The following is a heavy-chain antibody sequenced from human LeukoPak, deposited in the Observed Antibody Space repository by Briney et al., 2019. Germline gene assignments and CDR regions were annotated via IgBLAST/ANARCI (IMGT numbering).Heavy chain of an antibody. CDR2: IYSSGRT. CDR1: GGSVSSGSYS. Sequence: SETLFLTCTVSGGSVSSGSYSWSWIRQPPGKGLEWIGYIYSSGRTNYNPSLKSRVTMSVDTSKNQFSLKLKSVTAADTAVYYCARRFSTGPFDYWGQGILVTVSS. CDR3: ARRFSTGPFDY. J-gene: IGHJ4*02. V-gene: IGHV4-61*01. D-gene: IGHD2-2*01.